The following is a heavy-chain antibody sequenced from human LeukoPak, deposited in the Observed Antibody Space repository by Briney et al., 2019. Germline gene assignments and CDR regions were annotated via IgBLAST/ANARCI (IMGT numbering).Heavy chain of an antibody. J-gene: IGHJ4*02. CDR1: GFTFSSYS. D-gene: IGHD6-19*01. CDR2: ISSSSYI. CDR3: ARGGIAVARGVDY. Sequence: PGGSLRLSCAASGFTFSSYSMNWVRQAPGKGLEWVSSISSSSYIYYADSVKGRFTISRDNAKNSLYLQMNSLRAEDTAVYYCARGGIAVARGVDYWGQGTLVTVSS. V-gene: IGHV3-21*01.